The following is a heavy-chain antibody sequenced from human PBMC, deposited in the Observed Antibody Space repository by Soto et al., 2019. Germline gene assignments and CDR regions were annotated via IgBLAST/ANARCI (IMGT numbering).Heavy chain of an antibody. V-gene: IGHV1-2*04. CDR1: GYTFTGYY. CDR2: INPNSGGT. CDR3: ARGPYYDFWSGYPDY. D-gene: IGHD3-3*01. Sequence: ASVKVSCKASGYTFTGYYMHWVRQAPGQGLEWMGWINPNSGGTNYAQKFQGWVTMTRDTSISTACMELSRLRSDDTAVYYCARGPYYDFWSGYPDYWGQGTLVTVSS. J-gene: IGHJ4*02.